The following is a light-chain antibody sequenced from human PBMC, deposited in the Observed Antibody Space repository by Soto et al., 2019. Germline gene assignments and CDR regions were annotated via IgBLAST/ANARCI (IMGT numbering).Light chain of an antibody. Sequence: DIQMTQSPSSLSASVGDRVTITCRASQTIDTYLNWYQQNPGKAPKLLIYAASTFQNGVPSRFSGSGSGADFTLTISSLQPEDFATYYGQQSTGIPYTFGQGTKLEIK. CDR2: AAS. J-gene: IGKJ2*01. V-gene: IGKV1-39*01. CDR3: QQSTGIPYT. CDR1: QTIDTY.